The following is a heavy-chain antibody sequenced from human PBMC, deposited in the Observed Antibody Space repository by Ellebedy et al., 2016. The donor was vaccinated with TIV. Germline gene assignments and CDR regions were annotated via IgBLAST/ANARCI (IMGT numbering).Heavy chain of an antibody. D-gene: IGHD2-15*01. CDR2: ISSSSSYI. J-gene: IGHJ4*02. CDR1: GFTFSSYS. CDR3: ARNRYCSSGDCYALGY. Sequence: GGSLRLSCAASGFTFSSYSMNWVRQAPGKGLEWVSSISSSSSYIYYADSVKGRFTISRDNAKNTLYLQMNSLRAEDTAVYYCARNRYCSSGDCYALGYWGQGTLVTVSS. V-gene: IGHV3-21*01.